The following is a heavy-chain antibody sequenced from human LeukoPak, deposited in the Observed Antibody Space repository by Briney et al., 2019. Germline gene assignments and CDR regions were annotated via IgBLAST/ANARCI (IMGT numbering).Heavy chain of an antibody. Sequence: SETLSLTCAVYGGSFSGYYWSWIRQPPGKGLEWFGEINHSGSTNYNPSLKSRVTISVDTSKNQFSLKLSSVTAADTAVYYCARANGDYFYYYGMDVWGQGTTVTVSS. CDR1: GGSFSGYY. CDR2: INHSGST. CDR3: ARANGDYFYYYGMDV. J-gene: IGHJ6*02. D-gene: IGHD4-17*01. V-gene: IGHV4-34*01.